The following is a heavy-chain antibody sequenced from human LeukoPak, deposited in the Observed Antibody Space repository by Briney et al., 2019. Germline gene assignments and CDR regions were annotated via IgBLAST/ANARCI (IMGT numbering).Heavy chain of an antibody. CDR1: GYTFIGYY. CDR3: ARGRDGNNSGFDY. Sequence: ASVKVSCKASGYTFIGYYMHWVRQAPGQGLEWMGWINPNSGGTNYAQKFQGRVTMTRDTSISTAYMELSILRSDGTAVYFCARGRDGNNSGFDYWGQGTLVTVSS. V-gene: IGHV1-2*02. D-gene: IGHD5-24*01. J-gene: IGHJ4*02. CDR2: INPNSGGT.